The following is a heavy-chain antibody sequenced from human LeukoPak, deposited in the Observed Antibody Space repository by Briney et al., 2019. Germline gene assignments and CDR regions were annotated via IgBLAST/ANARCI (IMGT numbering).Heavy chain of an antibody. J-gene: IGHJ4*02. CDR2: IRSKPSSYTT. V-gene: IGHV3-73*01. CDR3: IRQECSGGSCSYVDY. Sequence: GGSLKLSRAASGFDFSGFYMHWVRQASGRGLEWVGLIRSKPSSYTTVYAASVKGRFTISRDDSKNTAYLQMNSLKAEDTAVYYCIRQECSGGSCSYVDYWGKGTLVPVSS. D-gene: IGHD2-15*01. CDR1: GFDFSGFY.